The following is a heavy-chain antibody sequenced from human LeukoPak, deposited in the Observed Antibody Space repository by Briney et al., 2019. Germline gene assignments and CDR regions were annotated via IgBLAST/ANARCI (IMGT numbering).Heavy chain of an antibody. D-gene: IGHD2-21*02. Sequence: SETLSLTCAVYGGSFSPYFWSWIRQPPGKGLEWIGEINHSGSTNYDPSLKSRVTISVDTSKNQFSLKLSSVTAADTAVYYCARGGFYCGGDCYVDYWGQGTLVTVSS. V-gene: IGHV4-34*01. J-gene: IGHJ4*02. CDR3: ARGGFYCGGDCYVDY. CDR2: INHSGST. CDR1: GGSFSPYF.